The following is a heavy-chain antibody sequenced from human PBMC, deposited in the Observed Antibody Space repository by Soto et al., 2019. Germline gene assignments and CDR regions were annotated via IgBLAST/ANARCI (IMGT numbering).Heavy chain of an antibody. D-gene: IGHD2-8*02. CDR1: GDSGSSADSY. CDR3: ARGMDNNKYGW. J-gene: IGHJ4*02. Sequence: QVQVQESGPGLVKPSEALSLTCTVSGDSGSSADSYWNWIQQHKGQRLERFGYICCSRSTEYNPSLMGRVIISVDTAKNHLSLKLSTVTAADTAVYFCARGMDNNKYGWWGQGTLGTVSS. V-gene: IGHV4-61*08. CDR2: ICCSRST.